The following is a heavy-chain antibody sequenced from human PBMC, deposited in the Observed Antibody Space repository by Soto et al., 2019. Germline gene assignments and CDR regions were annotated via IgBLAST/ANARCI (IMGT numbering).Heavy chain of an antibody. Sequence: GESLKISCKTSGSSFISYWVAWVRQKPGKGLEWMGPFYPGDSTSTSSPSFQGQVTISVDKSISTAYLHLSSLKASDTAMYYCARIIGYCCNNDCSWTFDIWGQGTTVTVSS. CDR2: FYPGDSTS. J-gene: IGHJ3*02. V-gene: IGHV5-51*01. CDR1: GSSFISYW. CDR3: ARIIGYCCNNDCSWTFDI. D-gene: IGHD2-2*03.